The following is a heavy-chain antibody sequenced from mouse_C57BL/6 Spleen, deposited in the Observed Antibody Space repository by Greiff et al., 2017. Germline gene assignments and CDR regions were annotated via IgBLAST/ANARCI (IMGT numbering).Heavy chain of an antibody. J-gene: IGHJ3*01. Sequence: QVQLQQSGAELVKPGASVKLSCKASGYTFTEYTIHWVKQRSGQGLEWIGWFYPGSGSVKSNEKFKDKATLTADKSSSTGYRELSRVSSEDSAVYFCARHEEGEDYDTWFAYWGQGTLVTVSA. V-gene: IGHV1-62-2*01. CDR1: GYTFTEYT. CDR3: ARHEEGEDYDTWFAY. D-gene: IGHD2-4*01. CDR2: FYPGSGSV.